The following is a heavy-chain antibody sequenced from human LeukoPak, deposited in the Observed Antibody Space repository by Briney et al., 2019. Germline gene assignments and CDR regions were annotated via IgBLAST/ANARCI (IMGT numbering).Heavy chain of an antibody. D-gene: IGHD3-10*01. V-gene: IGHV3-30*03. CDR1: GFTFSTYG. J-gene: IGHJ4*02. CDR2: ISYDGSNK. CDR3: ASQSRLGTGVDRGLLV. Sequence: PGGSLRLSCAASGFTFSTYGMHWVRQAPGKGLEWVAVISYDGSNKYYADSVKGRFTISRDNSKNTLYLQMNSLRAEDTAVYYCASQSRLGTGVDRGLLVWGQGTLVTVSS.